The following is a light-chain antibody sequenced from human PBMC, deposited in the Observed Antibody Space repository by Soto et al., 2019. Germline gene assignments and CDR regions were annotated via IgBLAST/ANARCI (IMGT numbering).Light chain of an antibody. V-gene: IGKV1-27*01. Sequence: DIQMTQSPSSLSASVGDRVTITCRANQGISNYLAWYQQKPGKVPKLLIYAASTLQSGVPSRFSGSGSGTDFTLTISSLQPEDVATYYCQKYNSAPQTFGQGTKVDIK. J-gene: IGKJ1*01. CDR3: QKYNSAPQT. CDR1: QGISNY. CDR2: AAS.